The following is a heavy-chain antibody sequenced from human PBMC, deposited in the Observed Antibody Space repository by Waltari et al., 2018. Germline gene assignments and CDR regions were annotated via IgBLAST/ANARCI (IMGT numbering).Heavy chain of an antibody. D-gene: IGHD2-8*01. CDR3: ARHPAMTIMLWYFDL. CDR2: IYYSGST. V-gene: IGHV4-39*01. CDR1: GGSISSSSYY. Sequence: QLQLQESGPGLVKPSETLSLTCTVSGGSISSSSYYWGWIRPPPGKGLEWVGSIYYSGSTYYNPSLKSRVTISVDTSKNQFSLKLSSVTAADTAVYYCARHPAMTIMLWYFDLWGRGTLVTVSS. J-gene: IGHJ2*01.